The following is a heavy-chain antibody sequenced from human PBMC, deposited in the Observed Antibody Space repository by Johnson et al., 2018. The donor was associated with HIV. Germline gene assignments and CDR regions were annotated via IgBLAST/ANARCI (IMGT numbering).Heavy chain of an antibody. V-gene: IGHV3-30*18. Sequence: QVQLVESGGGLVQSGGSLRLSCAASGFTFSSYGMHWVRQAPGKGLEWVAVISNDGRNKDYADSVKGRFTISRDNSKNPLYLQMNSLRVEGTAVYYCAKGRNTYGADVFDIWGQGTMVTVSS. CDR1: GFTFSSYG. J-gene: IGHJ3*02. CDR2: ISNDGRNK. CDR3: AKGRNTYGADVFDI. D-gene: IGHD4/OR15-4a*01.